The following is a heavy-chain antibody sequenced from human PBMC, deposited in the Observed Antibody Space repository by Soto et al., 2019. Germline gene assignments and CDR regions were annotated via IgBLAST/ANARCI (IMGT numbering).Heavy chain of an antibody. CDR2: VFYSGTT. Sequence: SETLSLTCTVSGGSISGYYWNWIRQPPGKGVEWIGYVFYSGTTHYNPSFESRVTMSVDTSKKQFSLKLNSVTAADTAVYYCARGGGLTIFGGGWFDPWGQGTRVTVSS. CDR3: ARGGGLTIFGGGWFDP. J-gene: IGHJ5*02. CDR1: GGSISGYY. D-gene: IGHD3-3*01. V-gene: IGHV4-59*01.